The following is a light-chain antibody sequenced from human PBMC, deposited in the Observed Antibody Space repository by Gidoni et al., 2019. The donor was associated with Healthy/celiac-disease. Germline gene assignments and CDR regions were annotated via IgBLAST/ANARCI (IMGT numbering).Light chain of an antibody. J-gene: IGKJ2*01. V-gene: IGKV3-20*01. CDR3: QQYGSSPPYT. CDR2: GAS. Sequence: EIVLTQSPGTLSLSPGERATLSCRASQSVSSSNLAWYQQKPGQAPRRRIYGASSRATGIPDRFSGSGSGTDFTLTISRLEPEDFAVYYCQQYGSSPPYTFGQGTKLEIK. CDR1: QSVSSSN.